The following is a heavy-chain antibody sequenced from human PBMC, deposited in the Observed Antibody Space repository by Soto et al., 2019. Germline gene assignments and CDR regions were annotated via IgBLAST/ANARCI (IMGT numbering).Heavy chain of an antibody. CDR1: GFTFSHYW. CDR3: GRKFRGYDVFDY. V-gene: IGHV3-7*01. Sequence: EVQLVESGGGLVQPGGSLRLSCAASGFTFSHYWMGWVRQAPGKGLEWVANIKEDGSEKYYVDSVRGRFTISRDSGQNSLYLQMNSLRAEDTAVYYCGRKFRGYDVFDYWGQGALVTVSS. J-gene: IGHJ4*02. CDR2: IKEDGSEK. D-gene: IGHD5-12*01.